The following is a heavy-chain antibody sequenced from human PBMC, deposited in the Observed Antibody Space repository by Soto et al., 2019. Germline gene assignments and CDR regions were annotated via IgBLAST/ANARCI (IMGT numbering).Heavy chain of an antibody. V-gene: IGHV1-69*01. CDR3: ARAGGRHSGGIDY. CDR2: IIPIFGTA. J-gene: IGHJ4*02. D-gene: IGHD1-26*01. Sequence: QVQLVQSGAEVKKPGSSVKVSCKASGGTFSSYSINWVRQAPGQGLEWMGEIIPIFGTANYAQKLQGRVTITADESTSTAYMELSSLISEDTAVYYCARAGGRHSGGIDYWGQGTLVTVSS. CDR1: GGTFSSYS.